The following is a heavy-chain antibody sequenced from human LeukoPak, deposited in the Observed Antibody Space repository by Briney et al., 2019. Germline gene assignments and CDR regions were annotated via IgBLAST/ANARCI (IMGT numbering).Heavy chain of an antibody. CDR2: INPNRGST. Sequence: ASLKVSCKASGYTFTSYYMYWVRQAPGQALEWMGIINPNRGSTSYAQKFQGRVTMTRDMSTSTVYMELSSLRSEDTAVYYCATGGHVRVYDSSAYYGHYWGQGTLVTVSS. D-gene: IGHD3-22*01. V-gene: IGHV1-46*01. CDR3: ATGGHVRVYDSSAYYGHY. CDR1: GYTFTSYY. J-gene: IGHJ4*02.